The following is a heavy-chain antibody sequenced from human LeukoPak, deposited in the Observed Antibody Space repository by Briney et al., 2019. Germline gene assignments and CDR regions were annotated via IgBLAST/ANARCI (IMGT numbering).Heavy chain of an antibody. CDR1: GGTFTSYA. Sequence: SVTVSCTASGGTFTSYAISWVRQAPGQGLEWIGGIIPIFGTANYAQKFQGRVTITTDESTSTAYMELSSLRSEDTAVYYCARSPLYSSSWLNYYYYYMDVWGKGTTVTVSS. CDR2: IIPIFGTA. V-gene: IGHV1-69*05. D-gene: IGHD6-13*01. CDR3: ARSPLYSSSWLNYYYYYMDV. J-gene: IGHJ6*03.